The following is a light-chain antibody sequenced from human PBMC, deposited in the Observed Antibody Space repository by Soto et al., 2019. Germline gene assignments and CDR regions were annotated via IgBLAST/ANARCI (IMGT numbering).Light chain of an antibody. CDR2: GAS. V-gene: IGKV3-20*01. J-gene: IGKJ4*01. Sequence: ETVLTQSPGTLSLSPGERATLSCRASQSVSSSSLAWYQQRPGQAPRLLIYGASTRATGIPARFSGSGSGTEFTLTISSLQSEDFAVYYCQQFSSYPLTFGGGTKVDIK. CDR1: QSVSSSS. CDR3: QQFSSYPLT.